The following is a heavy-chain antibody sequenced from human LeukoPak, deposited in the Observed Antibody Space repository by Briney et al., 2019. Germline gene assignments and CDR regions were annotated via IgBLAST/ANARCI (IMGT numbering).Heavy chain of an antibody. CDR3: ARGLGGGSGYLDY. Sequence: SETLSLTCTVSGGSISSGGYYWSWIRQHPGKGLEWIGYIYYSGSTYYNPSLKSRVTISVDTFKNQFSLKLSSVTAADTAVYYCARGLGGGSGYLDYWGQGTLVTVSS. CDR2: IYYSGST. CDR1: GGSISSGGYY. D-gene: IGHD2-15*01. J-gene: IGHJ4*02. V-gene: IGHV4-31*03.